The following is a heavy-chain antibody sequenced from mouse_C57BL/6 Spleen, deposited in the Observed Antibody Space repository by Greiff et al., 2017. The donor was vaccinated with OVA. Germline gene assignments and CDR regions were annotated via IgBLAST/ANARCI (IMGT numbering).Heavy chain of an antibody. CDR3: ARGTTVVGGDFDY. V-gene: IGHV1-26*01. CDR2: INPNNGGT. D-gene: IGHD1-1*01. Sequence: VQLQQSGPELVKPGASVKISCKASGYTFTDYYMNWVKQSHGKSLEWIGDINPNNGGTSYNQKFKGKATLTVDKSSSTAYMELRSLTSEDSAVYYCARGTTVVGGDFDYWGQGTTLTVSS. J-gene: IGHJ2*01. CDR1: GYTFTDYY.